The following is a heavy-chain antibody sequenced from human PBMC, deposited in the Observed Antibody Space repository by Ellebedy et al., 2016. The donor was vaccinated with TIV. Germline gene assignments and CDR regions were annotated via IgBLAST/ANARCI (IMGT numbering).Heavy chain of an antibody. CDR3: VRGRGIAAAGTPAHYY. CDR2: ITSDSTTI. J-gene: IGHJ4*02. D-gene: IGHD6-13*01. V-gene: IGHV3-48*04. Sequence: PGGSLRPSCAASGFIFSTYSMNWVRQAPGKGLEWVSFITSDSTTIFYAGSVKGRFTISRDNAKNSLFLQMNSLRAEDTAVYYCVRGRGIAAAGTPAHYYWGQGTLVTGSS. CDR1: GFIFSTYS.